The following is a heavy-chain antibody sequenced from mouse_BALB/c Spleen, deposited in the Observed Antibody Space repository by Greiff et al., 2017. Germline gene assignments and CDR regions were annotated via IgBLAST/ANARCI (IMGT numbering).Heavy chain of an antibody. J-gene: IGHJ4*01. V-gene: IGHV1-4*01. CDR2: INPSSGYT. D-gene: IGHD1-1*01. CDR1: GYTFTSYT. CDR3: ARSAHYYGSSPYAMDY. Sequence: VQLQQSGAELARPGASVKMSCKASGYTFTSYTMHWVKQRPGQGLEWIGYINPSSGYTNYNQKFKDKATLTADKSSSTAYMQLSSLTSEDSAVYYCARSAHYYGSSPYAMDYWGQGTSVTVSS.